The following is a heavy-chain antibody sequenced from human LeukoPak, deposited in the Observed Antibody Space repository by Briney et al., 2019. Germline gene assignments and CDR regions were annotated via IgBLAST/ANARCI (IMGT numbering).Heavy chain of an antibody. CDR2: IYPGDSDT. V-gene: IGHV5-51*01. D-gene: IGHD5-12*01. CDR1: GYSITTYW. J-gene: IGHJ4*02. Sequence: GESLKISCKASGYSITTYWIGWVRQMPGKGLEWMGIIYPGDSDTIYNPSFQGQVTMSADKSFSTAYLQWSSLKASDTAMYYCARPGVATLSNGVYYFDKWGQGTLVTVSS. CDR3: ARPGVATLSNGVYYFDK.